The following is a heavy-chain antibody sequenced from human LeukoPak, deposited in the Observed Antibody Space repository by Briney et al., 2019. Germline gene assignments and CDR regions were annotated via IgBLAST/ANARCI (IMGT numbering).Heavy chain of an antibody. D-gene: IGHD3-10*01. V-gene: IGHV3-48*03. CDR2: ISSSGSTI. CDR3: ARLQSMVRGVIVPLDY. J-gene: IGHJ4*02. CDR1: GFTFSSYE. Sequence: GGSLRLSCAASGFTFSSYEMNWVRQAPGKGLEWVSYISSSGSTIYYADSVKGRFTISRDNAKNSLYLQMNSLRAEDTAVYYCARLQSMVRGVIVPLDYWGQGTLVTVSS.